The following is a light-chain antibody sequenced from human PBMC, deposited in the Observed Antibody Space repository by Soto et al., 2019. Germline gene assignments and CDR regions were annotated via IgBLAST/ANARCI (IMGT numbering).Light chain of an antibody. CDR2: GAS. CDR1: QSISSW. Sequence: DIQMTQSPSTLSASVGDRVTITCRASQSISSWLAWYQQKPGKAPILLIYGASTLEGGVPSRFSGSGSGTEFTLTIGSLQPDEFATYYCQEYNSFSLTVGQGTKVDIK. CDR3: QEYNSFSLT. V-gene: IGKV1-5*01. J-gene: IGKJ1*01.